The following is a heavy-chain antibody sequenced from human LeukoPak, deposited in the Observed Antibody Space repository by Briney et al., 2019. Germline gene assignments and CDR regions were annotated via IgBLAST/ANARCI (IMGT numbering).Heavy chain of an antibody. CDR3: AKGYGFYFDY. V-gene: IGHV3-30*02. CDR2: IQYDGRIK. Sequence: GGSLRLSCAASGSTFSSHGMHWVRQAPGKGLEWVSFIQYDGRIKDYADSVKGRFTISRDNSKNTLYVQMNSLRAEDTAVYYCAKGYGFYFDYWGQGTLVTVSS. D-gene: IGHD1-1*01. J-gene: IGHJ4*02. CDR1: GSTFSSHG.